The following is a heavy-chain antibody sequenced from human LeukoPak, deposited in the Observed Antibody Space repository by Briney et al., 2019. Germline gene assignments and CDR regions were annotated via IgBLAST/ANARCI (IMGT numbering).Heavy chain of an antibody. Sequence: PRGSLRLSPAASGFISSSYAMHWVREAPGKGRGWVAVISYDGNNKYYADSVKSRFTISRDNSKKIPYLHMNSLRAQDTAVYYCARDQAWLQDLSACHLWGQGTSVSVS. V-gene: IGHV3-30*04. CDR3: ARDQAWLQDLSACHL. J-gene: IGHJ3*01. CDR2: ISYDGNNK. D-gene: IGHD5-24*01. CDR1: GFISSSYA.